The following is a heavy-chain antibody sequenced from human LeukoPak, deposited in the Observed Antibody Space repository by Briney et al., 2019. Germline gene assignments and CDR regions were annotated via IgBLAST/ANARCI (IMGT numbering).Heavy chain of an antibody. CDR2: IGGGGRDT. CDR3: AKNRGANYYNYYMDV. V-gene: IGHV3-23*01. D-gene: IGHD4/OR15-4a*01. J-gene: IGHJ6*03. CDR1: GFTFSTYA. Sequence: PEGSLRLSCAASGFTFSTYAMSWVRQAPGKGLEWLSTIGGGGRDTFYADSVKGRFTVSRDNSKNTLYLQMSSLRAEDTAVYFCAKNRGANYYNYYMDVWGKGTTVTVSS.